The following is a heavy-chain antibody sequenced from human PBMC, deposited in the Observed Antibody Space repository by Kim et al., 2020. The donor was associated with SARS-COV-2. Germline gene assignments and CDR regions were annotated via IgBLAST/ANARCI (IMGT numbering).Heavy chain of an antibody. CDR3: ARGSVVRGVIGLISPYYYYGMDV. CDR2: ISAYNSYT. V-gene: IGHV1-18*01. J-gene: IGHJ6*02. CDR1: GYTFTNYG. D-gene: IGHD3-10*01. Sequence: ASVKVSCKASGYTFTNYGISWVRQAPGQGLEWMGWISAYNSYTNYAQKLQGRVTMTTDTSTTTVYMELGSLRSDDTAVYYCARGSVVRGVIGLISPYYYYGMDVWGQGTTVTVSS.